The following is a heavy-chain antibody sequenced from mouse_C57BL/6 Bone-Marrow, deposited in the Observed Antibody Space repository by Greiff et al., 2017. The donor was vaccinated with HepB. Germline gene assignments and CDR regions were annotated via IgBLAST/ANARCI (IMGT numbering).Heavy chain of an antibody. CDR3: AREGLLLPMDY. J-gene: IGHJ4*01. CDR1: GFTFSDYY. V-gene: IGHV5-12*01. D-gene: IGHD1-1*01. Sequence: EVKVVESGGGLVQPGGSLKLSCAASGFTFSDYYMYWVRQTPEKRLEWVAYISNGGGSTYYPDTVKGRCTISRDNAKNTLYLQMSRLKSEDTAMYYCAREGLLLPMDYWGQGTSVTVSS. CDR2: ISNGGGST.